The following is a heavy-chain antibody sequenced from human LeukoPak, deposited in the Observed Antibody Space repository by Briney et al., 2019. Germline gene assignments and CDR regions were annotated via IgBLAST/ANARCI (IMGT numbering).Heavy chain of an antibody. D-gene: IGHD2-21*02. Sequence: GRSLRLSCAASGFTFDDYAMHWVRQAPGKGLEWVSGISWNSGRIGYADSVKGRFTISRDNAKNSLYLQMNSLRAEDTALYYCAKGCGGDYDCFQHWGQGTLVTVSS. CDR1: GFTFDDYA. CDR2: ISWNSGRI. J-gene: IGHJ1*01. V-gene: IGHV3-9*01. CDR3: AKGCGGDYDCFQH.